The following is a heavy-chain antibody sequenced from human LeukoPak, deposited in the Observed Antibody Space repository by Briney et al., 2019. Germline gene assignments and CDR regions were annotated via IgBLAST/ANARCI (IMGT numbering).Heavy chain of an antibody. CDR3: AKGYCSGGSCYSLVGVLAFDY. V-gene: IGHV3-23*01. CDR1: GFTFSSYA. CDR2: ISGSGGST. D-gene: IGHD2-15*01. J-gene: IGHJ4*02. Sequence: GGSLRLSCAASGFTFSSYAMSWVRQAPGKGLEWVSAISGSGGSTYYADSVKGRFTISRDNSKNTLYLQMNSLRAEDTAVYYCAKGYCSGGSCYSLVGVLAFDYWGQGTLVTVSP.